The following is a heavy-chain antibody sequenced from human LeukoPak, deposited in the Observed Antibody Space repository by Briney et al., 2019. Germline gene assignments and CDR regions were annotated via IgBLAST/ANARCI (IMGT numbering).Heavy chain of an antibody. D-gene: IGHD5-24*01. CDR1: GGSFSGYY. CDR3: ARVDVGGEMATILNY. V-gene: IGHV4-34*01. J-gene: IGHJ4*02. Sequence: PSETLSLTCAVYGGSFSGYYWSWLRQPPGKGLEWVGENNNSGSTNYKPAHKSRATISIDTSKNQFSLKLSSVTAADTAVYYCARVDVGGEMATILNYWGQGTLVTVSS. CDR2: NNNSGST.